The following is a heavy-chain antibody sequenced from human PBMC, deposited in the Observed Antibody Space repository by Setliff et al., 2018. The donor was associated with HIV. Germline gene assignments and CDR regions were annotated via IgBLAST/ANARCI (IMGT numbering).Heavy chain of an antibody. CDR3: ARAGDGSPFYYYYYMDV. V-gene: IGHV4-59*01. J-gene: IGHJ6*03. CDR1: GGSISNYY. CDR2: IYYSGRT. Sequence: SETLSLTCTVSGGSISNYYWSWIRQPPGKGLQWIGYIYYSGRTNYNPSLKSRVTISVDTSKNQFSLKLSSVTAADTAVYYCARAGDGSPFYYYYYMDVWGKGTTVTVSS. D-gene: IGHD1-26*01.